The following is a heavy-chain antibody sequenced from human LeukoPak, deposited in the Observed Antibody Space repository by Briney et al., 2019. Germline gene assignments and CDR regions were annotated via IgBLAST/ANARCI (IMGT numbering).Heavy chain of an antibody. Sequence: ASVKVSCKASGYTFIAYYMLWVRQAPGQGLEWMGWINPNSGATGHAQKFQGRVTTTRDTSISTSYMEVTGLRSDDTAVYFCARDGNCRGSSFPFQHWGQGTMVTVSS. V-gene: IGHV1-2*02. D-gene: IGHD2-2*03. CDR1: GYTFIAYY. CDR3: ARDGNCRGSSFPFQH. J-gene: IGHJ1*01. CDR2: INPNSGAT.